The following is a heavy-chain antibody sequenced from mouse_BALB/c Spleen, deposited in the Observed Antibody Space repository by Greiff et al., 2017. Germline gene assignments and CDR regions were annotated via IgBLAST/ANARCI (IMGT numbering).Heavy chain of an antibody. J-gene: IGHJ2*01. D-gene: IGHD2-1*01. CDR3: ASGDGNYGGYCDS. CDR1: GFNIKDTY. CDR2: IDPANGNT. V-gene: IGHV14-3*02. Sequence: VQLQQSGAELVKPGASVKLSCTASGFNIKDTYMHWVKQRPEQGLGWIGRIDPANGNTKYDPKFQGKATITADTSSNTAYLQLSSLTSEDTAVYYCASGDGNYGGYCDSWGQGTTLTVSS.